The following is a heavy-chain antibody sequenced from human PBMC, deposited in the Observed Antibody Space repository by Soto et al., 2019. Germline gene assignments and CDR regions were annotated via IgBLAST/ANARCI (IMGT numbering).Heavy chain of an antibody. CDR1: GYTFTSYA. V-gene: IGHV1-3*05. CDR2: INAGNGNT. Sequence: QVQLVQSGAEEKKPGASVKVSCKASGYTFTSYAMHWVRQAPGQRLEWMGWINAGNGNTKYSQKFQGGVTITRDTSESTAYMELSSLRSEDTAVYYCARMSIRHYGMDVWGQGTTVTVSS. J-gene: IGHJ6*02. CDR3: ARMSIRHYGMDV.